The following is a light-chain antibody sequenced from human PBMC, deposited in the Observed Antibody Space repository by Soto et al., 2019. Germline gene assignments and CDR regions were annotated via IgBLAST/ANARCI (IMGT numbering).Light chain of an antibody. V-gene: IGLV1-44*01. CDR2: YDN. Sequence: QLVLTQPPSASGTPGQRVTISCSGSNSNIGSNTVNWYQQLPGTAPKLLIYYDNLRPSGVPDRISGSKSGTSASLAISGLQSEDEADYYCAAWDDSLNGRVFGTGTKLTVL. J-gene: IGLJ1*01. CDR1: NSNIGSNT. CDR3: AAWDDSLNGRV.